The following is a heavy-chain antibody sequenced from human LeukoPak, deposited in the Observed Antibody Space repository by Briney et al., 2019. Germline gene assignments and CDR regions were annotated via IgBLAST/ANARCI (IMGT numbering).Heavy chain of an antibody. J-gene: IGHJ4*02. CDR1: GYTLTDHH. D-gene: IGHD5-18*01. Sequence: ASVKVSCKASGYTLTDHHLIWVRQAPGQGLEWVGWIRPNSGGIHYAQEFQGRVTLTRDTSISTAYMEVTRLTPDDTAIYYCARDPVDGYSHYDFWGQGTLVTVSS. V-gene: IGHV1-2*02. CDR3: ARDPVDGYSHYDF. CDR2: IRPNSGGI.